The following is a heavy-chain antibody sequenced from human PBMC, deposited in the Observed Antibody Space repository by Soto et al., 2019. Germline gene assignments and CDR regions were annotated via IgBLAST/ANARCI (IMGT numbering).Heavy chain of an antibody. D-gene: IGHD6-6*01. CDR2: ISAYNGNT. J-gene: IGHJ6*02. CDR3: ASYSSSRGMDV. CDR1: GYTFTSYG. Sequence: VASVKVSCKASGYTFTSYGISWVRQAPGQGLGWMGWISAYNGNTNYAQKLQGRVTMTTDTSTSTAYMELRSLRSDDTAVYYCASYSSSRGMDVWGQGTTVTVSS. V-gene: IGHV1-18*01.